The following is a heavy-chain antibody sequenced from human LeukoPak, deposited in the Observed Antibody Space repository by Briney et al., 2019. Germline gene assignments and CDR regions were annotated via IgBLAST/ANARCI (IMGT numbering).Heavy chain of an antibody. CDR3: AKVGATKEIDY. V-gene: IGHV4-39*07. D-gene: IGHD1-26*01. J-gene: IGHJ4*02. Sequence: SETLSLTCTVSGGSLSSSSYYWGWIRQPPGKGLEWIGSIYYSGSTYYNPSLKSRVTISVDTSKNQFSLKLSSVTAADTAVYYCAKVGATKEIDYWGQGTLVTVSS. CDR1: GGSLSSSSYY. CDR2: IYYSGST.